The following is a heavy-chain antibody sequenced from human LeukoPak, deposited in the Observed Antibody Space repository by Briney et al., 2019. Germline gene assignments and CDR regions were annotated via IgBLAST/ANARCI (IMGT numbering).Heavy chain of an antibody. V-gene: IGHV3-23*01. Sequence: GGSLRLSCAASGFYFSSYAMSWVRQAPGKGLEWVSAISGSGGSTYYADPVKGRFTISRDNSKNALSLQMNSLRAEDTAVYYCAKDEGDRVWGQGTLVTVSS. CDR2: ISGSGGST. J-gene: IGHJ4*02. CDR3: AKDEGDRV. D-gene: IGHD5-12*01. CDR1: GFYFSSYA.